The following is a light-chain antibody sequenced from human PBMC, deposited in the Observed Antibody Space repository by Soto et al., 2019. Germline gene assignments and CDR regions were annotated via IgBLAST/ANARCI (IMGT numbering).Light chain of an antibody. Sequence: EIVMTQSPATLAVSPGERATLSCRASQNASSNLAWYQQKPGQGPRLLIYDASTRASGNPASFSGSGSGTEFSLTITSLQSEEFAVYYWQQYNSWPRTCGQGTKVEIK. J-gene: IGKJ1*01. V-gene: IGKV3-15*01. CDR2: DAS. CDR1: QNASSN. CDR3: QQYNSWPRT.